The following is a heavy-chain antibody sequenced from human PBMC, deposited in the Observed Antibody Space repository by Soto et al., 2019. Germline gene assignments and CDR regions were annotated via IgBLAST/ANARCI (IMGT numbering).Heavy chain of an antibody. Sequence: QVQLVESGGGVVQPGRSRRLSCAASGFTFSSYGMHWVRQAPGKGLEGVAFISYDGSNTYYADSVKGRFTISRDNSKNTLYLQMNSLRAEDTSVYYCAKEGGLSGSYYISSSYYFDYWGQGTLVTVSS. CDR1: GFTFSSYG. J-gene: IGHJ4*02. D-gene: IGHD1-26*01. V-gene: IGHV3-30*18. CDR3: AKEGGLSGSYYISSSYYFDY. CDR2: ISYDGSNT.